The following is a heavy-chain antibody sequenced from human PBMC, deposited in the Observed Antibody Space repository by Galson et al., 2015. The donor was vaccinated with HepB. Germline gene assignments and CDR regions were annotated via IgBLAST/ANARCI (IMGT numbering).Heavy chain of an antibody. CDR1: GYTFTSYA. Sequence: SVKVSCKASGYTFTSYAMNWVRQAPGQGLEWMGWINTNTGNPTYAQGFTGRFVFSLDTSVSTTYLQISSLKAEDTAVYYCARGSTSYYGSGSHTDWFDPWGQGTLVTVSS. J-gene: IGHJ5*02. CDR2: INTNTGNP. D-gene: IGHD3-10*01. CDR3: ARGSTSYYGSGSHTDWFDP. V-gene: IGHV7-4-1*02.